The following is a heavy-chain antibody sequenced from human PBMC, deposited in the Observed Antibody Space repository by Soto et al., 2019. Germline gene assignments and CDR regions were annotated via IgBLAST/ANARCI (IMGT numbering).Heavy chain of an antibody. CDR2: IYYSGST. CDR3: ARTTSWYGDDY. CDR1: GGSISSGGYY. D-gene: IGHD6-13*01. J-gene: IGHJ4*02. V-gene: IGHV4-31*03. Sequence: LSLTCTVSGGSISSGGYYWSWIRQHPGKGLEWIGYIYYSGSTYYNPSLKSRVTISVDTSKNQFSLKLSSVTAADTAVYYCARTTSWYGDDYWGQGTLVTAPQ.